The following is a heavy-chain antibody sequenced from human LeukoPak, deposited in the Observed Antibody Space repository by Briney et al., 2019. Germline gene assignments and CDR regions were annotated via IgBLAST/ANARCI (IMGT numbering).Heavy chain of an antibody. CDR3: ARVSSSSWPYWFGP. CDR1: GGSISSSNW. CDR2: IYHSEST. J-gene: IGHJ5*02. Sequence: PSETLSLTCAVSGGSISSSNWWSWVRQPPGKGLEWIGEIYHSESTNYNPSLKSRVTISVDKSKNQFSLKLSSVTAADTAVYYCARVSSSSWPYWFGPWGQGTLVTVSS. D-gene: IGHD6-13*01. V-gene: IGHV4-4*02.